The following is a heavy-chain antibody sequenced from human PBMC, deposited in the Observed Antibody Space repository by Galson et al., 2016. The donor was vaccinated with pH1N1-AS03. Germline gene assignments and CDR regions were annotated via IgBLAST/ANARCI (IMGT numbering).Heavy chain of an antibody. Sequence: QSGAEVKKPGSSVKVSCKASGGTFTSHAVSWMRQAPGQGLEWMGGIILSLGMTHYARDFKDRVTFTADESATTAYMELTSLRSEDTAVFYCARGGEFNYGTLDYWGQGSLVTVSS. CDR2: IILSLGMT. V-gene: IGHV1-69*10. CDR3: ARGGEFNYGTLDY. D-gene: IGHD1-7*01. CDR1: GGTFTSHA. J-gene: IGHJ4*02.